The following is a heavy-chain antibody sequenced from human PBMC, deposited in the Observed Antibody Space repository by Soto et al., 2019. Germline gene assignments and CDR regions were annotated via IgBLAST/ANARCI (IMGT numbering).Heavy chain of an antibody. CDR3: TRATTVRLEIDS. CDR2: IYPGDSDT. V-gene: IGHV5-51*01. D-gene: IGHD4-4*01. CDR1: GYSFHKYW. J-gene: IGHJ4*02. Sequence: EESERGSWKASGYSFHKYWIGWVRQMPEEGLEWMGMIYPGDSDTTYGPSFEVQVTISADESTTTAYLQWSSLQASDTSIYYCTRATTVRLEIDSWGQGTMVTVSS.